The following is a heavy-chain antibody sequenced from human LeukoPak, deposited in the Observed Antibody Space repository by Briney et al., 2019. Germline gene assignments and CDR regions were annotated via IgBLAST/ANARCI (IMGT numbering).Heavy chain of an antibody. D-gene: IGHD3-3*01. CDR3: ARGRYTYYDFWSGPKYYYYGMDV. V-gene: IGHV4-34*01. J-gene: IGHJ6*02. CDR1: GGSFSGYY. Sequence: SETLSLTCAVYGGSFSGYYWSWLRQPPGKGLEWIGEINHSGSTNYNPSLKSRVTISVDTSKNQFSLKLSSVTAADTAVYYCARGRYTYYDFWSGPKYYYYGMDVWGQGTTVTVSS. CDR2: INHSGST.